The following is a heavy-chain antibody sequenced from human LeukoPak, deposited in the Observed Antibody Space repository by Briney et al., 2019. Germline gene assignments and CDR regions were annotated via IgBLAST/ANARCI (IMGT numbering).Heavy chain of an antibody. Sequence: GGSLRLSCTASGFTFSSFAMSWVRQAPGKGLEWVSGNTGSVGYYANSVKGRFTISRDNSNNKLYLQMNSLGAEDTATYYCARGSDLGSYNEREYWGQGTLVTVSS. J-gene: IGHJ4*02. D-gene: IGHD3-10*01. V-gene: IGHV3-23*01. CDR1: GFTFSSFA. CDR2: NTGSVG. CDR3: ARGSDLGSYNEREY.